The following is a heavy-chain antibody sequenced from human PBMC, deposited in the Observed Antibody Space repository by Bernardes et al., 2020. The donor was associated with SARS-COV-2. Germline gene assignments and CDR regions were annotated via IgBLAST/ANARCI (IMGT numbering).Heavy chain of an antibody. CDR3: ARGHDTWTDVYYSYYNGMDV. D-gene: IGHD1-1*01. CDR1: GYTFIGYY. V-gene: IGHV1-2*02. Sequence: ASVKVSCKASGYTFIGYYIHWVRQAPGLGLEWMGWMNPNSGGTNRAQKFHGRVTMTRDTSITTAYIELNSLMSDDTAVYYCARGHDTWTDVYYSYYNGMDVWGQGTTITISS. J-gene: IGHJ6*02. CDR2: MNPNSGGT.